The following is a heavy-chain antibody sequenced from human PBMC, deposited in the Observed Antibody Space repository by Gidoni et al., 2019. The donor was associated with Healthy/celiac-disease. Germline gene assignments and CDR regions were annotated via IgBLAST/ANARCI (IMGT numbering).Heavy chain of an antibody. J-gene: IGHJ3*02. Sequence: EVQLVEPGGGLVQPGGFLQLPCPAPGFLFRGPAMHWVRQASGKGLECVGRIRSKANSYATAYAASVKGRFTISRDDSKNTAYLQMNSLKTEDTAVYYCTSQRFDFWSGYRTDDAFDIWGQGTMVTVSS. CDR1: GFLFRGPA. D-gene: IGHD3-3*01. V-gene: IGHV3-73*01. CDR2: IRSKANSYAT. CDR3: TSQRFDFWSGYRTDDAFDI.